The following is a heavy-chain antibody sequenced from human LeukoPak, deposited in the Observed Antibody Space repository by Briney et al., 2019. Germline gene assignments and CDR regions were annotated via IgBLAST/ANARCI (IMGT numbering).Heavy chain of an antibody. CDR1: GFTFSSYS. CDR3: ARNSVGGSFFDY. CDR2: ISSSSSYI. V-gene: IGHV3-21*01. J-gene: IGHJ4*02. D-gene: IGHD3-16*01. Sequence: GGSLRLSCAASGFTFSSYSMNWVRQAPGKGLEWVSSISSSSSYIYYADSVKGRLTISRDNSKNTLYLQMNSLRPEDTAVYYCARNSVGGSFFDYWGQGILVTVSS.